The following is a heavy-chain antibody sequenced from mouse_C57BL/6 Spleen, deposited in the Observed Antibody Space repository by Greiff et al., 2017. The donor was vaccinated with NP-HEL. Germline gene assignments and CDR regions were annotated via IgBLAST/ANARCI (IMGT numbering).Heavy chain of an antibody. D-gene: IGHD1-1*01. CDR2: INPNNGGT. V-gene: IGHV1-18*01. CDR1: GYTFTDYN. CDR3: ARRDYYGSSYYYAMDY. Sequence: VQLQQSGPELVKPGASVKIPCKASGYTFTDYNMDWVKQSHGKSLEWIGDINPNNGGTIYNQKFKGKATLTVDKSSSTAYMELRSLTSEDTAVYYCARRDYYGSSYYYAMDYWGQGTSVTVSS. J-gene: IGHJ4*01.